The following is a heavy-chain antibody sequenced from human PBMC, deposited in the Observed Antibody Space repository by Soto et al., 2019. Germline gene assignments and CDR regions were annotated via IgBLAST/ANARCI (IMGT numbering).Heavy chain of an antibody. J-gene: IGHJ5*02. Sequence: GALRLSSETSGFNLRRRWMPWVRQSPGKGLVWVSQINSDGSSANYADAVKGRFTFSRDNAKKTLYLQMNSLRAEDTAVYYCERGACNGTSCYVFDPWGPGTLVTASS. CDR2: INSDGSSA. V-gene: IGHV3-74*01. CDR1: GFNLRRRW. CDR3: ERGACNGTSCYVFDP. D-gene: IGHD2-2*01.